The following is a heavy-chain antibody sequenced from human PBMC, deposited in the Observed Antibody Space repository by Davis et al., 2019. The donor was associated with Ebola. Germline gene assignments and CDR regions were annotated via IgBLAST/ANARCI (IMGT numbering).Heavy chain of an antibody. Sequence: GGSLRLSCAASGFTFSSYGMHWVRQAPGKGLEWVALISSDGRNKYYADSVRGRFTSSRVNSKNTLFLQMDSLRAEDTAVYYCARENYDYDDYRVPLLDYWGQGTLITVSS. CDR2: ISSDGRNK. CDR3: ARENYDYDDYRVPLLDY. CDR1: GFTFSSYG. J-gene: IGHJ4*02. D-gene: IGHD4-17*01. V-gene: IGHV3-30*03.